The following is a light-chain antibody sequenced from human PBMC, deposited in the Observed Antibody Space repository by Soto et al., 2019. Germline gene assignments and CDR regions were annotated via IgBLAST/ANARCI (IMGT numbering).Light chain of an antibody. CDR3: QQYGSSIT. CDR1: QSVLYISNNKNY. Sequence: IVLTQSPDSLAVSLGERATINCKSSQSVLYISNNKNYLAWYQQKPGQPPKLLIYGTSSRATGIPDRFSGSGSGTDFTLTISRLEPEDFAVFYCQQYGSSITFGQGTRLEI. V-gene: IGKV4-1*01. J-gene: IGKJ5*01. CDR2: GTS.